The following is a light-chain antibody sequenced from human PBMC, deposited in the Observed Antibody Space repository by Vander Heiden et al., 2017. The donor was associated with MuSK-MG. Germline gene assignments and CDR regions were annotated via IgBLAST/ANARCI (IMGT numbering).Light chain of an antibody. CDR2: DAS. CDR3: QQDNSYSGT. CDR1: QSISSW. J-gene: IGKJ2*01. Sequence: DTQLTRFPSTLFAPAGDRVTITCRASQSISSWLAWYQQKPGKAPKLLIYDASSLESGVPSRFSGSGSGTEFTLTISSLQPDDFATYYCQQDNSYSGTFGQGTKLEIK. V-gene: IGKV1-5*01.